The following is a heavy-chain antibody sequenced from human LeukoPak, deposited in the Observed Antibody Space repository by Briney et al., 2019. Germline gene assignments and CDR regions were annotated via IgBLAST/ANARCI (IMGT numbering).Heavy chain of an antibody. CDR3: ARDLYSSGWVDY. CDR2: IYHSGST. J-gene: IGHJ4*02. D-gene: IGHD6-19*01. CDR1: GGSISSYY. Sequence: PSETLSLTCTVSGGSISSYYWSWIRQPPGKGLEWIGEIYHSGSTNYNPSLKSRVTISVDKSKNQFSLKLSSVTAADTAVYYCARDLYSSGWVDYWGQGTLVTVSS. V-gene: IGHV4-59*12.